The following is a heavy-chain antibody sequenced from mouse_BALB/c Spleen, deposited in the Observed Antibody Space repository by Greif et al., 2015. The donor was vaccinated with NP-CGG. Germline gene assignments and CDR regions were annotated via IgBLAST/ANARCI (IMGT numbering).Heavy chain of an antibody. J-gene: IGHJ3*01. CDR1: GFNIKDTY. D-gene: IGHD2-1*01. V-gene: IGHV14-3*02. Sequence: EVQRVESGAELVKPGASVKLSCTASGFNIKDTYMHWVKQRPEQGLEWIGRIDPANGNTKYDPKFQGKATITADTSSNTAYLQLSSLTSEDTAVYYCAYYGNYDAYWGQGTLVTVSA. CDR3: AYYGNYDAY. CDR2: IDPANGNT.